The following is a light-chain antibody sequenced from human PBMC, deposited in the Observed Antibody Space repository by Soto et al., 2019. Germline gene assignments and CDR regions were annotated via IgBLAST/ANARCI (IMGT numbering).Light chain of an antibody. V-gene: IGKV3-15*01. CDR2: GAS. J-gene: IGKJ1*01. CDR3: QQYNYWRT. CDR1: QSVSSN. Sequence: EIVMTQSPATLSVSPGETATLSCRARQSVSSNLAWYQQKPGQAPRLLIHGASTRATGIPARFSGSGSGTEFTLTISSLQSEDFGVYYCQQYNYWRTFGQGTKVEIK.